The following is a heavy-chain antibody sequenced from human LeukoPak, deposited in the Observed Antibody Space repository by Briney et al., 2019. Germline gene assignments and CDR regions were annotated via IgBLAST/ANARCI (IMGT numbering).Heavy chain of an antibody. D-gene: IGHD3-22*01. CDR3: ARDASHFDSSGYFHNYYYGMDV. CDR2: IGNDGRMM. Sequence: GGSLRLSCAASGFTLSSHPMNWVRQAPGKGLEWVSYIGNDGRMMYYTDSEKGRFAISRDSAKNSLYLQMNSLGADDTAVYYCARDASHFDSSGYFHNYYYGMDVWGQGTTVTVSS. V-gene: IGHV3-48*03. CDR1: GFTLSSHP. J-gene: IGHJ6*02.